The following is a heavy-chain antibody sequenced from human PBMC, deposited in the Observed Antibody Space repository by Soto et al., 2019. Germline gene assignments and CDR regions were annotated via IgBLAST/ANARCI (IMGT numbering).Heavy chain of an antibody. D-gene: IGHD3-22*01. CDR2: IKQDGSEK. CDR1: GFTFSSYW. CDR3: ARDPNYYDSSGYSDYGY. V-gene: IGHV3-7*01. Sequence: GSLRLSCAASGFTFSSYWMSWVRQAPGKGLEWVANIKQDGSEKYYVDSVKGRFTISRDNAKNSLYLQMNSLRAEDTAVYYCARDPNYYDSSGYSDYGYWGQGTLVTVSS. J-gene: IGHJ4*02.